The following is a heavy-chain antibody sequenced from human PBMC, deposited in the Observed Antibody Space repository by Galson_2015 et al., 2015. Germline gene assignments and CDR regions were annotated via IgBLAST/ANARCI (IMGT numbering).Heavy chain of an antibody. CDR1: GYTFSNYH. Sequence: SVKVSCKASGYTFSNYHIHWVRQAPGQGLEWRGIVTPGSGATSYAEKFQGRVIMTGDMSTTTAFLELSSLRSDDTALYYCARETSATGYGDHWGQGTLVTVSS. D-gene: IGHD5-12*01. CDR3: ARETSATGYGDH. V-gene: IGHV1-46*01. J-gene: IGHJ4*02. CDR2: VTPGSGAT.